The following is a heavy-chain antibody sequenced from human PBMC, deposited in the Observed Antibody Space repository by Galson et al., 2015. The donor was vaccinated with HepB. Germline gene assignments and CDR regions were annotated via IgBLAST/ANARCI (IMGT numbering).Heavy chain of an antibody. CDR3: ARVPITMVRGVMRY. CDR1: GFTFSSYA. D-gene: IGHD3-10*01. V-gene: IGHV3-30*04. J-gene: IGHJ4*02. CDR2: ISYDGSNK. Sequence: SLRLSCAASGFTFSSYAMHWVRQAPGKGLEWVAVISYDGSNKYYADSVKGRFTISRDNSKNTLYLQMNSLRAEDTAVYYCARVPITMVRGVMRYWGQGTLVTVSS.